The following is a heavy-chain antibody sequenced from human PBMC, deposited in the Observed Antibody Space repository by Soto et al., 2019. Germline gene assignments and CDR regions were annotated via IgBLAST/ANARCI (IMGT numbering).Heavy chain of an antibody. CDR2: IYYGGDS. CDR1: GGSISSRTSY. V-gene: IGHV4-31*03. CDR3: EREGGGGVDC. D-gene: IGHD1-26*01. Sequence: QVQLQESGPGLVKPSQTLSLTCTVSGGSISSRTSYWSWIRQHPGKGLEWIGYIYYGGDSFYNPSLRVRVTIAIDPCENHSPWRLNSVTAGDTPVYFWEREGGGGVDCWGQGTLVTVAS. J-gene: IGHJ4*02.